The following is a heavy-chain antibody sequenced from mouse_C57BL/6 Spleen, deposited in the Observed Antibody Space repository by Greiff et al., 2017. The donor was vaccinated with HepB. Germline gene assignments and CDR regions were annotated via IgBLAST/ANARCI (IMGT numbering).Heavy chain of an antibody. CDR1: GYSITSGYY. CDR2: ISYDGSN. J-gene: IGHJ3*01. CDR3: AREGWSDYVGFAY. V-gene: IGHV3-6*01. Sequence: EVQLVESGPGLVKPSQSLSLTCSVTGYSITSGYYWYWIRQFPGNKLEWMGYISYDGSNNYNPSLKNQLSITRDTSKNQFFLKLSSVTTEDTATYYCAREGWSDYVGFAYWGQGTLVTVSA. D-gene: IGHD2-13*01.